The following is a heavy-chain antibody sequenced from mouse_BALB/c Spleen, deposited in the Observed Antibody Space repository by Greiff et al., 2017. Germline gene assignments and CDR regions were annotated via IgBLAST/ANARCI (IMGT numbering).Heavy chain of an antibody. Sequence: VQLQESGPELVKPGASVRISCKASGYTFTSYYIHWVKQRPGQGLEWIGWIYPGNVNTKYNEKFKGKATLTADKSSSTAYMQLSSLTSEDSAVYFCARGGWGFDYWGQGTTLTVSS. D-gene: IGHD3-3*01. CDR1: GYTFTSYY. CDR3: ARGGWGFDY. J-gene: IGHJ2*01. CDR2: IYPGNVNT. V-gene: IGHV1S56*01.